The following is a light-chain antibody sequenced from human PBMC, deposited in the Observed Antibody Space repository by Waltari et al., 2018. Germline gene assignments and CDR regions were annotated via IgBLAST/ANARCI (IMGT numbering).Light chain of an antibody. CDR1: NLGCKS. V-gene: IGLV3-21*02. CDR2: DDS. Sequence: YVLTQPPSVSVAPGQTARITCGGHNLGCKSVHWYGQKPGQAPVLVVNDDSDRPSGIPERFSGSNSGNTATLTISRVEAGDEADYYCQVWDSSSDPNYVFGTGTKVTVL. CDR3: QVWDSSSDPNYV. J-gene: IGLJ1*01.